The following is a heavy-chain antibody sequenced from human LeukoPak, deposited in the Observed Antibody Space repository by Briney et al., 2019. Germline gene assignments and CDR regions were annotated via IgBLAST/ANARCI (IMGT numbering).Heavy chain of an antibody. D-gene: IGHD3-9*01. V-gene: IGHV1-69*04. CDR1: GGTFSSYA. CDR2: IIPILGIA. Sequence: SVKVSCKASGGTFSSYAISAVRQAPGQGLEWMGRIIPILGIANYAQKFQGRVTITADKSTSTAYMELSSLRSEDTAVYYCARDRGELRYFDWLSYWGQGTLVTVSS. CDR3: ARDRGELRYFDWLSY. J-gene: IGHJ4*02.